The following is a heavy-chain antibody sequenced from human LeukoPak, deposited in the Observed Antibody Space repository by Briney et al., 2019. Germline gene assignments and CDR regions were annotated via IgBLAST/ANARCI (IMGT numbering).Heavy chain of an antibody. CDR3: ARHRWTMVRGVRGWFDP. D-gene: IGHD3-10*01. CDR2: INHSGST. V-gene: IGHV4-34*01. Sequence: PSETLSLTCAVYGGSFSGYYWSWIRQPPGKGLEWIGEINHSGSTNYNPSLKSRVTISVDTSKNQFSLKLSSVTAADTAVYYCARHRWTMVRGVRGWFDPWGQGTLVTVSS. CDR1: GGSFSGYY. J-gene: IGHJ5*02.